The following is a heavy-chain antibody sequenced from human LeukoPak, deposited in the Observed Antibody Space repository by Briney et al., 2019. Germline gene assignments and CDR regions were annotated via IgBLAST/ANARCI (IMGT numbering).Heavy chain of an antibody. CDR3: ATGLGSNDYADGLDPFDY. J-gene: IGHJ4*02. Sequence: GASVKVSCKASGYTFTSYAMHWVRQAPGQRLEWMGWINAGNGNTKYSQKFQGRVTITRDTSASTAYMELSSLRSEDTAVYYCATGLGSNDYADGLDPFDYWGQGALLTVSS. CDR2: INAGNGNT. CDR1: GYTFTSYA. D-gene: IGHD4-17*01. V-gene: IGHV1-3*01.